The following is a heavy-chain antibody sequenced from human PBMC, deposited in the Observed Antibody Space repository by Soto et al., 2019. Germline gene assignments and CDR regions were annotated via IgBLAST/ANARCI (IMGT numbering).Heavy chain of an antibody. D-gene: IGHD6-6*01. CDR2: ISWNSGGI. Sequence: EVQLVESGGGLVQPGRSLRLSCAASGFTFDDYAMHWVRQVPGKGLEWVSGISWNSGGIGYADSVKGRFTISRDNAKNSLYLQMDSLRTEDTALYYRAKRLTIATRFEGFDIWSQGTMVTVSS. V-gene: IGHV3-9*01. CDR1: GFTFDDYA. CDR3: AKRLTIATRFEGFDI. J-gene: IGHJ3*02.